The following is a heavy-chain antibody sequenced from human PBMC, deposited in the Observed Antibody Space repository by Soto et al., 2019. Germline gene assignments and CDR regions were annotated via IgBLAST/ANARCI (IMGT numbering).Heavy chain of an antibody. CDR2: LSGSGSLS. V-gene: IGHV3-23*01. CDR1: GFTFNTFA. D-gene: IGHD2-15*01. J-gene: IGHJ4*02. Sequence: EVLLLESGGGLVQPGGSLRLSCAASGFTFNTFAMTWVRQAPGKGLEWVSALSGSGSLSYYADSVKGRFTISRDNSKNTMYLQMNNLRVDETAVYFCARVRGGALDSWGQGTLVTVSS. CDR3: ARVRGGALDS.